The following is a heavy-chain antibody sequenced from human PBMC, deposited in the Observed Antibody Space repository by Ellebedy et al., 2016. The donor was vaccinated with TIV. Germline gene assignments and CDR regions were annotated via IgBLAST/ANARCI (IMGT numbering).Heavy chain of an antibody. CDR1: GFTFDDYS. Sequence: SLKISXAASGFTFDDYSMHWVRQPPGKGLEWVSGISWNSGIIDYGDSVKGRFTISRDNAKKSLYLQMNSLRAGDTALYYCAKGTGRFLEWLSTYPFDFWGQGIQVTVSS. V-gene: IGHV3-9*01. CDR2: ISWNSGII. D-gene: IGHD3-3*01. J-gene: IGHJ4*02. CDR3: AKGTGRFLEWLSTYPFDF.